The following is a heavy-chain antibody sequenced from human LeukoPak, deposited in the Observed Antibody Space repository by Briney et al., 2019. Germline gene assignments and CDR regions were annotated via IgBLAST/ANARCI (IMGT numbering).Heavy chain of an antibody. CDR1: GGSFSGYY. Sequence: SETLSLTCAVYGGSFSGYYWSWIRQPPGKGLEWIGEISHSGSTNYNPSLKSRVTISVDTSKNQFSLKLSSVTAADTAVYYCARGLRERGPFDYWGQGTLVTVSS. V-gene: IGHV4-34*01. CDR3: ARGLRERGPFDY. D-gene: IGHD5-12*01. CDR2: ISHSGST. J-gene: IGHJ4*02.